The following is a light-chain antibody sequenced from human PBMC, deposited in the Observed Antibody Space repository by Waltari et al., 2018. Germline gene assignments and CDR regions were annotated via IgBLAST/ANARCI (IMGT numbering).Light chain of an antibody. CDR3: HQVNTYPLT. V-gene: IGKV1-9*01. CDR1: QGISSY. J-gene: IGKJ4*01. Sequence: DIQLTQSPSFLSASVGDRVTITCRASQGISSYLTWFQQKPGKAPKLLIYAASTLQSGVPARFSCSGSGTEFTLTISSLQPEDFATYYCHQVNTYPLTFGGGTKVEIK. CDR2: AAS.